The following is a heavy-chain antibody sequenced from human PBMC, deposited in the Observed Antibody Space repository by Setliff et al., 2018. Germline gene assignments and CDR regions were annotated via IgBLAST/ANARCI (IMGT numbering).Heavy chain of an antibody. J-gene: IGHJ4*02. V-gene: IGHV4-61*09. CDR1: GDSISSRRNY. Sequence: PSETLSLPCSVSGDSISSRRNYWGWFRQPAGKELEWIGQIYTSWSTNYNPSLKSRVTISLDTSKNQFSLSLTSVTAEDTAVYYCARAPRYFDSTGSYFDGWGQGTLVTVSS. CDR2: IYTSWST. CDR3: ARAPRYFDSTGSYFDG. D-gene: IGHD3-22*01.